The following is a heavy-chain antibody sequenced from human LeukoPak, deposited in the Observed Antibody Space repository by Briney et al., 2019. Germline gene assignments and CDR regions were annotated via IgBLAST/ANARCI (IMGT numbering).Heavy chain of an antibody. CDR2: INPNSGGT. J-gene: IGHJ4*02. CDR3: ARDYYDSSGYLRLDY. CDR1: GYTFTGYY. D-gene: IGHD3-22*01. Sequence: ASVKVSCEASGYTFTGYYMHWVRQAPGKGGEWMGRINPNSGGTNYAQKFQGRVTMTRDTSISTAYMELSRLRSDDTAVYYCARDYYDSSGYLRLDYWGQGTLVTVSS. V-gene: IGHV1-2*06.